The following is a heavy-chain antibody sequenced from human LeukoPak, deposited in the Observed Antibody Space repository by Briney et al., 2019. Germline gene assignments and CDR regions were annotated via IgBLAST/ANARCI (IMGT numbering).Heavy chain of an antibody. V-gene: IGHV4-34*01. CDR3: AVYCSSTSCYEEYWFDP. CDR2: INHSGST. CDR1: GGSFSGYY. Sequence: SETLSLTCAVYGGSFSGYYWSWIRQPPGKGLEWLGEINHSGSTNYNPSLKSRVTISVDTSKNQFSLKLSSVTAADTAVYYCAVYCSSTSCYEEYWFDPWGQGTLATVSS. D-gene: IGHD2-2*01. J-gene: IGHJ5*02.